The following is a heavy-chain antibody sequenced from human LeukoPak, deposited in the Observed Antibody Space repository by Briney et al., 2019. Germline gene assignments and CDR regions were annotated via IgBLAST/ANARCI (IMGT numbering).Heavy chain of an antibody. D-gene: IGHD6-13*01. V-gene: IGHV4-4*02. Sequence: SGTLSLTCAVSGGSISSSNWWSWVRQPPGKGLEWIGEIYHSGSTNYNPSLKSRVTISVDKSKNQFSLKLSSVTAADTAVYYCARGVSSSWYGDFDYWGQGTLVTVSS. J-gene: IGHJ4*02. CDR1: GGSISSSNW. CDR3: ARGVSSSWYGDFDY. CDR2: IYHSGST.